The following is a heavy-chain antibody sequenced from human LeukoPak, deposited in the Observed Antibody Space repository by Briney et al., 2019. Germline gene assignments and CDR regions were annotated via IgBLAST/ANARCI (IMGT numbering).Heavy chain of an antibody. J-gene: IGHJ3*02. CDR2: IYTSGST. V-gene: IGHV4-4*09. CDR1: GGSITSHF. Sequence: SETLSLTCSVSGGSITSHFWSWIRQPPGKGLEWIGYIYTSGSTNYNPSLKSRVTISVDTSKNQFSLDLSSVTAADTAVYYCARQKCTSTSCLTKNAFDIWGQGTMVTVSS. D-gene: IGHD2-2*01. CDR3: ARQKCTSTSCLTKNAFDI.